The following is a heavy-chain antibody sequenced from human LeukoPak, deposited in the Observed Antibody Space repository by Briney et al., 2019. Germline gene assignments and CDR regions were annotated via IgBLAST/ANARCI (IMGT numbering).Heavy chain of an antibody. CDR1: GGSISGYY. D-gene: IGHD6-6*01. CDR2: IYTSGST. CDR3: ARNGYSSSFDY. Sequence: PSETLSLTCTVSGGSISGYYWSWIRQPPGKGLEWIGYIYTSGSTNYNPSLKSRVTISVDTSKNQFSLNLSSVTAADTAVYYCARNGYSSSFDYWGQGTLVTVSS. V-gene: IGHV4-4*09. J-gene: IGHJ4*02.